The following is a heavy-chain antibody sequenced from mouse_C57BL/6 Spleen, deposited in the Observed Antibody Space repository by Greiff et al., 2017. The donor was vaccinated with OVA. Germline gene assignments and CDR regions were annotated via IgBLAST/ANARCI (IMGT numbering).Heavy chain of an antibody. CDR3: AKHEEAHRGDYAMDY. V-gene: IGHV1-62-2*01. Sequence: VKLVESGAELVKPGASVKLSCTASGYTFTEYTIHWVKQRSGQGLEWIGWFYPGSGSIKYNEKFKDKATLTADKSSSTAYMELSRLTSEDSAVYIAAKHEEAHRGDYAMDYWGQGTSVTVSS. CDR2: FYPGSGSI. D-gene: IGHD3-1*01. J-gene: IGHJ4*01. CDR1: GYTFTEYT.